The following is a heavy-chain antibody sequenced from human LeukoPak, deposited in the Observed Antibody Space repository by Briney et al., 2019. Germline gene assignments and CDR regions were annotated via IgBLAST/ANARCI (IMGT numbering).Heavy chain of an antibody. Sequence: GSLRLSCAASGFTFSDYYMNWIRQPPGKGLEWIGYIFYTGTTNYNFSLKSRLTISVDTSKNQFSLRLTSVTAADTAVYHCAMTTLLLWFGGGAFDIWGQGTMVTVSS. CDR3: AMTTLLLWFGGGAFDI. V-gene: IGHV4-59*12. D-gene: IGHD3-10*01. CDR1: GFTFSDYY. J-gene: IGHJ3*02. CDR2: IFYTGTT.